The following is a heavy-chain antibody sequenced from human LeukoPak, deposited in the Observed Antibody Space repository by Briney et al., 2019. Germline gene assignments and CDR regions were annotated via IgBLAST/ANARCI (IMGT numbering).Heavy chain of an antibody. J-gene: IGHJ4*02. CDR1: GFTFSSYA. CDR2: ISYDGSNK. D-gene: IGHD4-17*01. V-gene: IGHV3-30-3*01. CDR3: ARETGSAVGSTDFDY. Sequence: GGSLRLSCAASGFTFSSYAIHWVRQAPGRGLEWVAVISYDGSNKYYADSVKGRFTISRDNSKNTLYLQMNSLRAEDTAVYYCARETGSAVGSTDFDYWGQGTLVTVSS.